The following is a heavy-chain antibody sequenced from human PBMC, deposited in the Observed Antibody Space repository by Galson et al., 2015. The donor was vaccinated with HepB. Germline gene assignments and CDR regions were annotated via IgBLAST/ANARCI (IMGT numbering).Heavy chain of an antibody. D-gene: IGHD1-1*01. J-gene: IGHJ3*02. CDR1: GGSISSSDDY. CDR3: ARRGTRTDAFDM. V-gene: IGHV4-39*01. Sequence: SETLSLTCTASGGSISSSDDYWGWIRQPPGKGLEWIGSIHYSGSTYYKSSLKSRVTISVDTSKNQFSLKVTSVTAADTAVYYCARRGTRTDAFDMWGQGTMVTVSS. CDR2: IHYSGST.